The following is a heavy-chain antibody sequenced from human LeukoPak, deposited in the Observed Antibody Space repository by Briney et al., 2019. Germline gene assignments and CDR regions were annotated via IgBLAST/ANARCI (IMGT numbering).Heavy chain of an antibody. J-gene: IGHJ4*02. V-gene: IGHV1-8*03. CDR2: MNPNSGNT. CDR3: ARASGYSSSWSLDY. CDR1: GYTFTSYD. Sequence: ASVKVSCKASGYTFTSYDINWVRQATGQGLEWMGWMNPNSGNTGYAQKFQGRVTITRNTSISTAYMELSSLRSEDTAVYYCARASGYSSSWSLDYWGQGTLVTVSS. D-gene: IGHD6-13*01.